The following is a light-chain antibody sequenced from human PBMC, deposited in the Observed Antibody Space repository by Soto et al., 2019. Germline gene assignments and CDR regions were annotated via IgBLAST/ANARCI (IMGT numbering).Light chain of an antibody. CDR1: QTLDSSF. CDR3: QQYSNWPPIT. CDR2: DTS. Sequence: EIVLTQSPCTLSLSPGDRGTLSCRASQTLDSSFLAWYQQKPGQAPRLLIYDTSTRATGIPARFSGSGSGTEFTLTISSLQSEDFAVYYCQQYSNWPPITFGQGTRLEIK. V-gene: IGKV3-15*01. J-gene: IGKJ5*01.